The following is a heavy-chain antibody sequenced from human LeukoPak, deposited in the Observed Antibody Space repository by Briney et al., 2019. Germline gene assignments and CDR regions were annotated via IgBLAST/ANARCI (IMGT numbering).Heavy chain of an antibody. CDR3: TRVGYIDEGIDY. CDR2: ISSRNSYV. J-gene: IGHJ4*02. CDR1: GFTFSDYS. V-gene: IGHV3-21*01. Sequence: PGGSLRLSCAASGFTFSDYSMNWVRQAPGKGLEWVSSISSRNSYVYYADSVKGRFTISRDNAKKSMSLQLDSLRAEDTAVYYCTRVGYIDEGIDYWGQGTLVTVSS. D-gene: IGHD5-24*01.